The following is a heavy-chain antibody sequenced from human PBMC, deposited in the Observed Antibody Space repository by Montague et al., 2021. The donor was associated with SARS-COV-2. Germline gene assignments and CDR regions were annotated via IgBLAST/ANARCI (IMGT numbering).Heavy chain of an antibody. CDR2: IGTAGDT. J-gene: IGHJ6*03. Sequence: SLRLSCAASGFTFSSHDMHWVRQSPGKGLQWVSAIGTAGDTYYEGSVEGRFTISREDAKSSLSLQMTSLTAGDTAVYYCARAHADSVYHFWSGSVTSTSLDVWGKGTAGTVSS. CDR3: ARAHADSVYHFWSGSVTSTSLDV. CDR1: GFTFSSHD. D-gene: IGHD3-3*01. V-gene: IGHV3-13*01.